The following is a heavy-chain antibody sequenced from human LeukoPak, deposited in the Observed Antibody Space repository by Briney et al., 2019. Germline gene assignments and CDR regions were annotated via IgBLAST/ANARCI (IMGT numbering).Heavy chain of an antibody. CDR1: GDSISTSNYY. V-gene: IGHV4-39*07. D-gene: IGHD3-22*01. J-gene: IGHJ5*02. CDR2: IFYSGST. Sequence: PSETLSLTCTVSGDSISTSNYYWGWIRQPPGKGLEWIGNIFYSGSTYYNPSLKSRVTISVDTSKNQFSLKLSSVTAPDTAVYYCARVVTDYYDSSGYYNDWRFDPWGQGTLVTVSS. CDR3: ARVVTDYYDSSGYYNDWRFDP.